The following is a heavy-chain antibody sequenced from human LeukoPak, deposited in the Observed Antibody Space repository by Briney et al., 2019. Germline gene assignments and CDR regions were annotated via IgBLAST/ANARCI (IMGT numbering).Heavy chain of an antibody. D-gene: IGHD3-10*01. Sequence: PSETLSLTCTVSGGSISSYYWSWIRQPPGKGLEWIGYIYYSGSTNYNPSLKGRVTISVDTSKNQFSLKLNSVTAADTAVYYCARQGSMVGFDYWGQGTLVTVSS. CDR3: ARQGSMVGFDY. J-gene: IGHJ4*02. CDR1: GGSISSYY. CDR2: IYYSGST. V-gene: IGHV4-59*08.